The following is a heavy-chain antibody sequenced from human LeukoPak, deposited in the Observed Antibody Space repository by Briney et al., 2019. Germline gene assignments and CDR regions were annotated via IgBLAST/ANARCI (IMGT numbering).Heavy chain of an antibody. CDR3: ARDRVSYGFDYYYGMDV. D-gene: IGHD5-18*01. CDR1: GFTFSSYS. J-gene: IGHJ6*04. Sequence: GGSLRLSCAASGFTFSSYSMNWVRQAPGKGLGWVSSISSSSGYIYYADSVKGRFTISRDNAKNSLYLQMNSLRAEDTAVYYCARDRVSYGFDYYYGMDVWGKGTTVTVSS. CDR2: ISSSSGYI. V-gene: IGHV3-21*01.